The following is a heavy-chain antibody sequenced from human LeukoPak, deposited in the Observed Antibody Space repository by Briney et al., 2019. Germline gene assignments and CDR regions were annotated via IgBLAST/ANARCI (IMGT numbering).Heavy chain of an antibody. J-gene: IGHJ4*02. Sequence: ESSETLSLTCSVPGGSISDITYYWGWIRQPPAKGLEWIGSIFSDGSSDYSPSLKSRVTISVDTSKNQFSLKLSSVTAADTAVYYCARSTYCSGGSCYGNLYYFDYWGQGTLVTVSS. D-gene: IGHD2-15*01. CDR1: GGSISDITYY. CDR2: IFSDGSS. V-gene: IGHV4-39*07. CDR3: ARSTYCSGGSCYGNLYYFDY.